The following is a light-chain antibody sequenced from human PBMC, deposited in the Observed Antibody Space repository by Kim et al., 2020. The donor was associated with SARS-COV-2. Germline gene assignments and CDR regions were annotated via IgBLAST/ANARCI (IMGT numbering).Light chain of an antibody. V-gene: IGKV1D-16*01. CDR3: QQYKTFPLT. CDR1: QDITTW. CDR2: TAS. J-gene: IGKJ4*01. Sequence: DIQMTQSPSSLSASVGDRVTITCRTSQDITTWLAWYQQRPEKAPKSLIYTASILQSGVPSRFSGSGSGTNFTLTISSLQPEDFATYFCQQYKTFPLTFGGGTKVDIK.